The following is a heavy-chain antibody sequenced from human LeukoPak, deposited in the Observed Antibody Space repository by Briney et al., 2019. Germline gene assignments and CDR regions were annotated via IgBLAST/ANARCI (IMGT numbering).Heavy chain of an antibody. CDR1: GFTFSSYA. V-gene: IGHV3-23*01. Sequence: GGSLRLSCAASGFTFSSYAMSWVRQAPGKGLEWVSAISGSGGSTYYADSMKGRFAISRDNSKNTLYLQMNSLRAEDTAVYYCAKDRRGGTWIQLWLRNTYYFDYWGQGTLVTVSS. CDR3: AKDRRGGTWIQLWLRNTYYFDY. D-gene: IGHD5-18*01. CDR2: ISGSGGST. J-gene: IGHJ4*02.